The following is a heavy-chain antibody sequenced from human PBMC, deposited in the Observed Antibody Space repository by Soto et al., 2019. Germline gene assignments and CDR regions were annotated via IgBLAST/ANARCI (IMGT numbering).Heavy chain of an antibody. J-gene: IGHJ4*02. CDR3: ANDGSSWDPYYFDY. CDR1: GFPFSSYA. V-gene: IGHV3-23*01. CDR2: ISGSGGST. D-gene: IGHD6-6*01. Sequence: GVSLRLSCAASGFPFSSYAMSWVRQAPGKGLEWVSAISGSGGSTYYADSVKGRFTISRDNSKNTLYLQMNSLRAEDTAVYYWANDGSSWDPYYFDYWGQGSLVTVSS.